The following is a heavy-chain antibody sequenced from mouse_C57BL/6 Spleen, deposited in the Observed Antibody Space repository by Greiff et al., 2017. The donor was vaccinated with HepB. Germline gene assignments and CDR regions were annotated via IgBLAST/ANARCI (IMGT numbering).Heavy chain of an antibody. Sequence: EVQLKESGGDLVKPGGSLKLSCAASGFTFSSYGMSWVRQTPDKRLEWVATISSGGSYTYYPDSVKRRFTISRDNAKNTLYLQMSSLKSEDTAMYYCARRDYDYEAYWGQGTLVTVSA. D-gene: IGHD2-4*01. CDR2: ISSGGSYT. CDR3: ARRDYDYEAY. CDR1: GFTFSSYG. J-gene: IGHJ3*01. V-gene: IGHV5-6*01.